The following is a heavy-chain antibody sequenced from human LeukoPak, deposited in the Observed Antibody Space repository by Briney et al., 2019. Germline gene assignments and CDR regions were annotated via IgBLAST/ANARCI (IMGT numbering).Heavy chain of an antibody. CDR2: INHSGST. CDR3: ARGNRYYYDSSGPSDV. D-gene: IGHD3-22*01. J-gene: IGHJ6*02. V-gene: IGHV4-34*01. CDR1: GGSFSGYY. Sequence: ASETLSLTCAVYGGSFSGYYWSWIRQPPGKGLEWIGEINHSGSTNYNPSLKSRVTISVDTSKNQFSLKLSSVTAADTAVYYCARGNRYYYDSSGPSDVWGQGTTVTVSS.